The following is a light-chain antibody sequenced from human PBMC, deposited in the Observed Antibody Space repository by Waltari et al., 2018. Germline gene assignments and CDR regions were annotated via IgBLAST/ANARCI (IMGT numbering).Light chain of an antibody. Sequence: DIQMTQPPSSLSASVGHRVTITCRASQSISSYLNWYQQKPGKAPKLLIYAASSLQSGVPSRFSGSGSGTDFTLNISSPQPEDFATYYCQQSYSAPWTFGQGTKVGIK. V-gene: IGKV1-39*01. J-gene: IGKJ1*01. CDR3: QQSYSAPWT. CDR2: AAS. CDR1: QSISSY.